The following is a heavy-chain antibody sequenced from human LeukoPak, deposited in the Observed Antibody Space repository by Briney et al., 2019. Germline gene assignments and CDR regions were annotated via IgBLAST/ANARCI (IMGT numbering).Heavy chain of an antibody. CDR2: IYTSGST. D-gene: IGHD3-3*01. J-gene: IGHJ4*02. Sequence: SETLSLTCTVSGGSISSYYWSWIRQPAGKGLEWIGRIYTSGSTNYNPSLKSRVTMSVDTSKNQFSLKLSSVTAADTAVYYCARKAKHDFWGGYYGTFDYWGQGTLVTVSS. CDR1: GGSISSYY. V-gene: IGHV4-4*07. CDR3: ARKAKHDFWGGYYGTFDY.